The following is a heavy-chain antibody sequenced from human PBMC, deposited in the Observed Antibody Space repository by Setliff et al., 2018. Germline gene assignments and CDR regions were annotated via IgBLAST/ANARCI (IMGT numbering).Heavy chain of an antibody. Sequence: ASVKVSCKSSGFTFTDYGITWVRQVPGQGLEWMGWINNYNFNTQYAQKFQGRVTVTTDTSTTTAYMELRSLRADDTAVYYCARDPHPGSIAAAGSGYWGQGTLVTVSS. J-gene: IGHJ4*02. V-gene: IGHV1-18*01. CDR3: ARDPHPGSIAAAGSGY. D-gene: IGHD6-13*01. CDR1: GFTFTDYG. CDR2: INNYNFNT.